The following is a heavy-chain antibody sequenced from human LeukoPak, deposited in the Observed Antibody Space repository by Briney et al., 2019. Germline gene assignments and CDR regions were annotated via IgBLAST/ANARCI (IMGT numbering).Heavy chain of an antibody. D-gene: IGHD1-26*01. V-gene: IGHV3-23*01. CDR3: AKGGKWDVTPFDY. CDR1: GFTFSSYW. J-gene: IGHJ4*02. CDR2: ISGGGGST. Sequence: QPGGSLRLSCAASGFTFSSYWMSWVRQAPGKGLEWVSTISGGGGSTYYADSVKGRFTISRDNSKNTLYLQVNSLRAEDTAVYYCAKGGKWDVTPFDYWGQGTLVTVSS.